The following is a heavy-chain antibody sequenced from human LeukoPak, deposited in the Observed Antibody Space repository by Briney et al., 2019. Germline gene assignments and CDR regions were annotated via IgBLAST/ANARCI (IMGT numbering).Heavy chain of an antibody. CDR1: GGSISSGGYY. Sequence: SQTLSLTCTVSGGSISSGGYYWSWIRQHAGKGLEWIGYIYYSGSTYYNPSLKSRVTISVDTSKNQFSLKLSSVTGADTAVYYCARRLSYSYGSLDYWGQGTLVTVSS. V-gene: IGHV4-31*03. D-gene: IGHD5-18*01. CDR3: ARRLSYSYGSLDY. J-gene: IGHJ4*02. CDR2: IYYSGST.